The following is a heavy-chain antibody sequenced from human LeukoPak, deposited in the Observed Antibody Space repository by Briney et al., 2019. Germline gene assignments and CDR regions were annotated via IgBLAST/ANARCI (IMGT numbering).Heavy chain of an antibody. D-gene: IGHD6-19*01. V-gene: IGHV1-2*02. CDR1: GYTFTGYY. CDR2: INPNSGGT. Sequence: ASVKVSCKASGYTFTGYYMHWVRQAPGQGLEWMGWINPNSGGTNYAQKFQGRVTMTRNTSISTAYMELSSLRSEDTAVYYCARIHYSSGWSFDYWGQGTLVTVSS. CDR3: ARIHYSSGWSFDY. J-gene: IGHJ4*02.